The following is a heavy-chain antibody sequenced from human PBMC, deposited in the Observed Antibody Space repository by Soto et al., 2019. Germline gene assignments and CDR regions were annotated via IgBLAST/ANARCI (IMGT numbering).Heavy chain of an antibody. Sequence: EEQLVESGGGRVQPGGSLRVSGAASGFSFRSYAMNGFRQAPGKGLEWVSYISVGSGSIFYADSVKGRFTISRDDAKNSLDLQMNPLRGEDTAVYYCVRDDRWAFDIWGQGTMVTVSS. CDR2: ISVGSGSI. CDR1: GFSFRSYA. D-gene: IGHD3-22*01. CDR3: VRDDRWAFDI. J-gene: IGHJ3*02. V-gene: IGHV3-48*01.